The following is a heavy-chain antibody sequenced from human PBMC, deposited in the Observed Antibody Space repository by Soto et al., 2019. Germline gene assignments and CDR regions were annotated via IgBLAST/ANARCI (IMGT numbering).Heavy chain of an antibody. V-gene: IGHV5-51*01. CDR1: GYSFTNYW. CDR2: IYPGDSDS. J-gene: IGHJ6*01. CDR3: ARRGPYYDDGSGYYAVDV. Sequence: PGESLKISCKASGYSFTNYWIGWVRQMPRRGLEWMGLIYPGDSDSRYTSSFEGLVTISADKSITTAYLQWGRLKASDTAIYYCARRGPYYDDGSGYYAVDVWGQGTAVTVSS. D-gene: IGHD3-22*01.